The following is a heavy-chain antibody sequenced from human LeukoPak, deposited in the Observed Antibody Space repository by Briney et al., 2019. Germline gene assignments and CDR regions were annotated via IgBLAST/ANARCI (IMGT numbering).Heavy chain of an antibody. V-gene: IGHV4-59*01. CDR1: GGSISSYY. CDR2: IYYSGST. D-gene: IGHD3-22*01. J-gene: IGHJ4*02. CDR3: ARAYYDSSGYYYVVGFDY. Sequence: SETLSLTCTVSGGSISSYYWSWIRQPPGKGLEWIGYIYYSGSTNYKPSLKSRVTISVDTSKNQFSLKLSSVTAADTAVYYCARAYYDSSGYYYVVGFDYWGQGTLVTVSS.